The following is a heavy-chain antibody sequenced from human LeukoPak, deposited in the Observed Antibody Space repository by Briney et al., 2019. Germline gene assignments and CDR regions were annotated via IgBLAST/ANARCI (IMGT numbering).Heavy chain of an antibody. D-gene: IGHD6-13*01. J-gene: IGHJ6*02. V-gene: IGHV1-8*01. CDR3: ARKTRGSSEQQLVLPYGMDV. CDR2: MNPNSGNT. Sequence: ASVKVSCKASGYTFTSYDINWVRQATGQGLEWMGWMNPNSGNTGYAQKFQGRVTMTRNTSISTAYMELSSLRSEDTAVYYCARKTRGSSEQQLVLPYGMDVWGQGTTVTVSS. CDR1: GYTFTSYD.